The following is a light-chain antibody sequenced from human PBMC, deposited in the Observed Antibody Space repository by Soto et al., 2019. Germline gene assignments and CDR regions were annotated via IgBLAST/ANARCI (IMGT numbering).Light chain of an antibody. CDR1: QTISTY. V-gene: IGKV1-39*01. CDR2: AAS. Sequence: DIQMTQSPSSLSASVGDRVTIPCRASQTISTYLNWYQQKPGKAPNLLIYAASSLHSGVPSRFSGSGSGTDFTLTISSLQPEDFATYYCQQSYSSPFTFGPGTKVDIK. CDR3: QQSYSSPFT. J-gene: IGKJ3*01.